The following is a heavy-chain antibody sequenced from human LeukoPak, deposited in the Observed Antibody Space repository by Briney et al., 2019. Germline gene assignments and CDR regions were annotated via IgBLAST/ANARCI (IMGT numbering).Heavy chain of an antibody. V-gene: IGHV4-39*07. D-gene: IGHD4-11*01. Sequence: SETLSLTCTVSGGSISSSSYYWGWIRQPPGKGLEWIGRIYTSGSTNYNPSLKSRVTISVDTSKNQFSLKLSSVTAADTAVYYCARATVTLIDYWGQGTLVTVSS. J-gene: IGHJ4*02. CDR1: GGSISSSSYY. CDR3: ARATVTLIDY. CDR2: IYTSGST.